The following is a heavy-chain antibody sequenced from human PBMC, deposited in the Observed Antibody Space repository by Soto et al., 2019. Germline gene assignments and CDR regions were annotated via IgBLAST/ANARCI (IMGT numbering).Heavy chain of an antibody. J-gene: IGHJ5*02. D-gene: IGHD1-26*01. Sequence: SETLSLTCAVYGGSFSGYYWSWIRQPPGKGLEWIGEINHSGSTNYNPSLKSRVTISVDTSKNQFSLKLSSVTAADTAVYYCARERAYRKRFDPWGQGTLVTVSS. CDR1: GGSFSGYY. CDR2: INHSGST. CDR3: ARERAYRKRFDP. V-gene: IGHV4-34*01.